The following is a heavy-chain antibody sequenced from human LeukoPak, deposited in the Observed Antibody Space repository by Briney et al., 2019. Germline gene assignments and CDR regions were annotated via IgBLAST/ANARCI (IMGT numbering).Heavy chain of an antibody. Sequence: GGSLRLSCAASGFTFSSYAMSWVRQAPGKGLEWVSVIGASGGSTYYADSVKGRVTISRDNSKTTLYLQMNSLRTEDSAVYHCAKVLGQWTHALLFDSWGQGTLVTVSS. CDR2: IGASGGST. D-gene: IGHD6-19*01. J-gene: IGHJ4*02. CDR1: GFTFSSYA. V-gene: IGHV3-23*01. CDR3: AKVLGQWTHALLFDS.